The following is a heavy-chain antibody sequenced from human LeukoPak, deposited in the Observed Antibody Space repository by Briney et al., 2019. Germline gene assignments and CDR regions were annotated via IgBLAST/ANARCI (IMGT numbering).Heavy chain of an antibody. J-gene: IGHJ6*02. V-gene: IGHV4-30-4*01. CDR1: GGSISSGDFY. Sequence: MASETLSLTCTVSGGSISSGDFYWSWIRQPPEKGLEYIGYIYHSGITFYNPSLRSRVTVSIDTSKNQFSLKLSSVTAADTAVYYCARDRSTVDYYGLDVWGQGTTVIVSS. CDR3: ARDRSTVDYYGLDV. D-gene: IGHD4-11*01. CDR2: IYHSGIT.